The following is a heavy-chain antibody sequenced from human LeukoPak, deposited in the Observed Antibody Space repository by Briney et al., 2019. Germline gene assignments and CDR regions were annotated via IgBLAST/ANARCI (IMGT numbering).Heavy chain of an antibody. CDR1: GFTFSSYA. CDR2: ISGSGAST. Sequence: GSLRLSCAASGFTFSSYAMSWVRQAPGKGLEWVAGISGSGASTYYADSVRGRFTISRDNSKKTLHLQMNSLRDEDTAVYYCASLWEIVVLPCLDVWGKGTTVTVSS. J-gene: IGHJ6*04. CDR3: ASLWEIVVLPCLDV. V-gene: IGHV3-23*01. D-gene: IGHD2-2*01.